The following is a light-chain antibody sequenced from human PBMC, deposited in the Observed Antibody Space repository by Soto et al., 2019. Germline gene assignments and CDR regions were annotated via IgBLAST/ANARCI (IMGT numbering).Light chain of an antibody. Sequence: QSALTQPASVSGSPGQSITISCTGTSSDVGGYNSVSWYQQHPGKAPKLMIFEVSNRPSGVSNRFSGSKSGNTASLTISGLQAEDEADYYCSSYTGSTTLVVFGGGTKVTVL. CDR2: EVS. V-gene: IGLV2-14*01. CDR3: SSYTGSTTLVV. J-gene: IGLJ2*01. CDR1: SSDVGGYNS.